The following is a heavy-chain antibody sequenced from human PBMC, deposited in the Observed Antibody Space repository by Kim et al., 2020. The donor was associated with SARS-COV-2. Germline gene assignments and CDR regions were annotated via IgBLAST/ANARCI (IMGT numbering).Heavy chain of an antibody. CDR1: GFTFSSYE. J-gene: IGHJ6*03. V-gene: IGHV3-48*03. CDR3: ARDGAYYDFWSGYYTSYYYIDA. Sequence: GGSLRLSCAASGFTFSSYEMNWVRQAPGKGLEWVSYISSSGSTIYYADSVKGRFTISRDNAKNSLYLQMNSLRAEDTAVYYCARDGAYYDFWSGYYTSYYYIDAWGKGTTGTVSS. CDR2: ISSSGSTI. D-gene: IGHD3-3*01.